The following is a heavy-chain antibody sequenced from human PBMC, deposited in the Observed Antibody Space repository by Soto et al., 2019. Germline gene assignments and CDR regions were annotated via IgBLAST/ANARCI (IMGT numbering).Heavy chain of an antibody. CDR2: MNPNSGNT. V-gene: IGHV1-8*01. Sequence: QVQLVQSGAEVKKPGASVRVSCQDSGYTFTSYDINWVLQATGQGLEWMGWMNPNSGNTGYAQKFQGRVTMTRNTSISTAYMELSSLRSEDTAGYYCAREGTIRGDDYWGQGTLVTVSS. CDR1: GYTFTSYD. CDR3: AREGTIRGDDY. J-gene: IGHJ4*02. D-gene: IGHD2-2*02.